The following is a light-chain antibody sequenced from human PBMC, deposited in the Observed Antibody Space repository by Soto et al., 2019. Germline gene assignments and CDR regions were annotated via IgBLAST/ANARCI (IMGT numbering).Light chain of an antibody. CDR3: QSYDSSLSGWV. CDR1: SSNIGAGYD. Sequence: QPVLTQPPSVSGAPGQRVTISCTGSSSNIGAGYDVHWYQQLPGTAPKLLIYGNSNRPSGVPDRFSGSKSGTSASLAITGLRAEDEADYYCQSYDSSLSGWVFGGGTKRTVL. V-gene: IGLV1-40*01. J-gene: IGLJ3*02. CDR2: GNS.